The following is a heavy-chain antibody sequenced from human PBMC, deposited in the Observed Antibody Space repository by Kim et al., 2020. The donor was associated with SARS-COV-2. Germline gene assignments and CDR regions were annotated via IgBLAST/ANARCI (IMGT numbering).Heavy chain of an antibody. D-gene: IGHD6-13*01. Sequence: AQRLQGRLTVTRDTSTSTVYMELSSLRSDDTAVYYCARDYITAAGKEDCDYWGQGTLVTISS. V-gene: IGHV1-46*01. J-gene: IGHJ4*02. CDR3: ARDYITAAGKEDCDY.